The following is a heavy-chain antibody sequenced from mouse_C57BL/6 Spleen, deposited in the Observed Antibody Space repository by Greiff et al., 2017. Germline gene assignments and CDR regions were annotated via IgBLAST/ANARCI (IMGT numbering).Heavy chain of an antibody. V-gene: IGHV2-5*01. J-gene: IGHJ1*03. CDR1: GFSLTSYG. CDR2: IWRGGST. D-gene: IGHD1-1*01. Sequence: VKLMESGPGLVQPSQSLSITCTVSGFSLTSYGVHWVRQSPGKGLEWLGVIWRGGSTDYNAAFMSRLSITKDNSKSQVFFKMNSLQADDTAIYYCANYYGSSYGYFDVWGTGTTVTVSS. CDR3: ANYYGSSYGYFDV.